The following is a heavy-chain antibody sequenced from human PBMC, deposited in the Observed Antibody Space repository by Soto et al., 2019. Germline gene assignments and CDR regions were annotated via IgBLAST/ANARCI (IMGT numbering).Heavy chain of an antibody. CDR2: IYWDDDK. V-gene: IGHV2-5*02. Sequence: QITLKESGPTLVKPTQTLTLTCTFSGFSLSTSGVGVGWIRQPPGKALEWLALIYWDDDKCYSPSLNSRLTITKDTSKNQVVLTMTNMDPVDTSTYYCAHVYGGYDNFDYWGQGTLVTVSS. J-gene: IGHJ4*02. CDR1: GFSLSTSGVG. D-gene: IGHD5-12*01. CDR3: AHVYGGYDNFDY.